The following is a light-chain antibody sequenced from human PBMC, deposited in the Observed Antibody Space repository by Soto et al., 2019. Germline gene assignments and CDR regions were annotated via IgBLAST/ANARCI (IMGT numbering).Light chain of an antibody. CDR3: QQYGSTLFT. V-gene: IGKV3-20*01. CDR1: QNIRSSL. CDR2: DSS. Sequence: EIVLTQSPGTLSLSPGERATLSCRASQNIRSSLLAWYQQKPRQAPRLLIYDSSTRATGIPDRFTGRGSGTDFTLTINRREPEDFAVYYCQQYGSTLFTFGPGTKVNIK. J-gene: IGKJ3*01.